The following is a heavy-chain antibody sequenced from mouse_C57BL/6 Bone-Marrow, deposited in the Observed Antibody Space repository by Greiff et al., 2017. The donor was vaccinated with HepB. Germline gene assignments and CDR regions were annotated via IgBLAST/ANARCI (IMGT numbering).Heavy chain of an antibody. CDR1: GYTFTSYW. CDR3: ARTLYGSSYYFDY. V-gene: IGHV1-7*01. J-gene: IGHJ2*01. Sequence: VQLQQSGAELAEPGASVKLSCKASGYTFTSYWMHWVKQRPGQGLEWIGYINPSSGYTKYNQKFKDKATLTADKSSSTAYMQLSSLTYEDSAVYYCARTLYGSSYYFDYWGQGTTLTVSS. D-gene: IGHD1-1*01. CDR2: INPSSGYT.